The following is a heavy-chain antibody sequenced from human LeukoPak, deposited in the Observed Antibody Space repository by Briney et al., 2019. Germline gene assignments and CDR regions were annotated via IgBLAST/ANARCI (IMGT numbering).Heavy chain of an antibody. Sequence: SQTLSLTCTVSGVSISSGSYYWSWIRQPAGKGLEWIGRIYTSGSTNYNPSLKSRVTISVDKYKIQFSLKLSSVTAADTAVYYCARDPAVAGTGWWFGRWGQGTLVTVSS. CDR1: GVSISSGSYY. V-gene: IGHV4-61*02. D-gene: IGHD6-19*01. CDR2: IYTSGST. CDR3: ARDPAVAGTGWWFGR. J-gene: IGHJ5*02.